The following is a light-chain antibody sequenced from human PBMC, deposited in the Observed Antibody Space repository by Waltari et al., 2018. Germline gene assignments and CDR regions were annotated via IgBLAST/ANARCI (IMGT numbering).Light chain of an antibody. CDR3: QQRSNRPLT. CDR2: DAS. Sequence: EIVLTQSPATLSLSPGERATLSCRASQSVGSYLAWYQQKPGQAPRLLIYDASNRATGIPARFSGSGSGTDFTLTISSLEPEEFAIYYCQQRSNRPLTFGGGTKVEIK. V-gene: IGKV3-11*01. J-gene: IGKJ4*01. CDR1: QSVGSY.